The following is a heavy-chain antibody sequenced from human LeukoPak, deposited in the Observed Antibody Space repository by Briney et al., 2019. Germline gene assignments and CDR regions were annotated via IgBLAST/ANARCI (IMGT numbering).Heavy chain of an antibody. Sequence: SSETLSLTCIVSGGSISNFYWSWIRQPPGKGLEWIGHIFHTGSTSYNPSLKSRVTISVDTSKNQFSLKLSSVTAADTAVYYCARHADSSGYYYWGQGTLVTVSS. CDR1: GGSISNFY. J-gene: IGHJ4*02. CDR3: ARHADSSGYYY. D-gene: IGHD3-22*01. V-gene: IGHV4-59*08. CDR2: IFHTGST.